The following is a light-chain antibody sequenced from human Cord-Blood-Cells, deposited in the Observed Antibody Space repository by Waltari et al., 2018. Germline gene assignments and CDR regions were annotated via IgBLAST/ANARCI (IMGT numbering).Light chain of an antibody. J-gene: IGKJ4*01. CDR2: GAS. V-gene: IGKV3-20*01. CDR1: QSVSSSY. Sequence: EIVLTQSPGTLSLSPGERATLSCRASQSVSSSYLAWYQQKPDQAPRLLIYGASSRATGIPDRFSGSGSGTDFTLTISRLEPEDFAVYYCQQYGSSPLTFGGGPRWRSN. CDR3: QQYGSSPLT.